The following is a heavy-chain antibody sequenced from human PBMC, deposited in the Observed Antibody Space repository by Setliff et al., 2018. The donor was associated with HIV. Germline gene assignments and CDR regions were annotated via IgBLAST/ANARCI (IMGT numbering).Heavy chain of an antibody. D-gene: IGHD5-12*01. V-gene: IGHV5-51*01. CDR3: AREEMSMWLPEYFFDF. CDR2: VYPGDSDI. CDR1: GYIFTTYW. J-gene: IGHJ4*02. Sequence: GESLKISCKGSGYIFTTYWIGWVRQMPGKGLEWMGIVYPGDSDIRYSPSFQGQVTISVDKSIRAAYLKWSSLKASDTAVYYCAREEMSMWLPEYFFDFWGQGTLVTVSS.